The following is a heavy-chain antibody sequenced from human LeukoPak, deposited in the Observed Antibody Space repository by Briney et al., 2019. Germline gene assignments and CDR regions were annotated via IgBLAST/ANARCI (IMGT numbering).Heavy chain of an antibody. J-gene: IGHJ4*02. CDR2: IKQDGGQT. CDR1: GFIFSSYA. Sequence: GGSLRLSCAASGFIFSSYAMSWVRQAPGKGLEWVANIKQDGGQTYYVDSLKGRFTVSRDNAKNSLYLQMNNLRAEDTAVYYCARIGYSSSSTDYWGQGTLVTVSS. CDR3: ARIGYSSSSTDY. D-gene: IGHD6-6*01. V-gene: IGHV3-7*01.